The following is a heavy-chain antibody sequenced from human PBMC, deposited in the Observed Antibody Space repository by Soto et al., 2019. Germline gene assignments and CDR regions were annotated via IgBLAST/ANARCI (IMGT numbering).Heavy chain of an antibody. Sequence: ASLKVSCKASGYTFTSYEMYWVRQAPGQGLEWMGIISPSDDSTTYAQKFQGRVTMTRDTSTSTVYMELSSLRSDDTAVYYCARVGGALGHWFDPWGQGTLVTVSS. CDR1: GYTFTSYE. D-gene: IGHD3-16*01. V-gene: IGHV1-46*01. CDR2: ISPSDDST. J-gene: IGHJ5*02. CDR3: ARVGGALGHWFDP.